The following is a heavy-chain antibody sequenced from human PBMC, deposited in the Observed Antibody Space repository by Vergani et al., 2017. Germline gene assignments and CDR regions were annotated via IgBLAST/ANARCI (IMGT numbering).Heavy chain of an antibody. V-gene: IGHV4-39*01. J-gene: IGHJ3*02. CDR2: ISSSGST. CDR3: AKPVGTSAIMDGYNM. D-gene: IGHD5/OR15-5a*01. Sequence: QLHLQESGPGLVKPSETLSLTCTVSGGSISSNFYYWGWIRQSPGKGLEWIGSISSSGSTYNNPSLQSRVTMSIDTSKNQVSLKLSSVTAADTALYYCAKPVGTSAIMDGYNMWGQGTMVTVSS. CDR1: GGSISSNFYY.